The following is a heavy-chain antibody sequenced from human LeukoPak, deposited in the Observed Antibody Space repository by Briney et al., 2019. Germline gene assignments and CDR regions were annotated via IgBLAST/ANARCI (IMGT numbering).Heavy chain of an antibody. CDR3: ARGYNYGFGYYFDY. Sequence: PSGTLSLTCDVSGGSIRSSNWWSWVHQPPGKGLEWIGEIYHSGSTNSNSSLKSRVTISVDKSKNQFSLKLSSVTAADTAVYYCARGYNYGFGYYFDYWGQGTLVTVSS. J-gene: IGHJ4*02. CDR1: GGSIRSSNW. V-gene: IGHV4-4*02. CDR2: IYHSGST. D-gene: IGHD5-18*01.